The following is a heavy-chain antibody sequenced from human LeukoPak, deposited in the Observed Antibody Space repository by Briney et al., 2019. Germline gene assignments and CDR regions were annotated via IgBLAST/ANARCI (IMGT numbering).Heavy chain of an antibody. CDR1: GYTFTGYY. CDR3: AGPVLSRVVADWFDP. Sequence: ASVKVSCKASGYTFTGYYMHWVRQAPGQGLEWMGWINPNSGGTNYAQKFQGRVTMTRDTSISTAYMELSRLRSDDTAVYYCAGPVLSRVVADWFDPWGQGTLVTVSS. V-gene: IGHV1-2*02. J-gene: IGHJ5*02. CDR2: INPNSGGT. D-gene: IGHD2-15*01.